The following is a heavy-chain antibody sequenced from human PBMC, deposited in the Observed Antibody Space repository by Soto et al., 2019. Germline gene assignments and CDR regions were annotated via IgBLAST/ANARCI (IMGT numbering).Heavy chain of an antibody. V-gene: IGHV6-1*01. CDR1: GDSVSSNSAT. D-gene: IGHD3-10*01. Sequence: SQTLSLTCAISGDSVSSNSATWDWIRQSPSRGLEWLGRTYYRSRWFNDYAGSVKGRITINPDTSNNQFSLKLSSVTAADTAVYYCARRYGGAFDIWGQGTMVTVSS. J-gene: IGHJ3*02. CDR2: TYYRSRWFN. CDR3: ARRYGGAFDI.